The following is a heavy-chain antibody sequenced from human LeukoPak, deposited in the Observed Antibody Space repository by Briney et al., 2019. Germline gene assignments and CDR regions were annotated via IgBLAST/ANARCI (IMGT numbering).Heavy chain of an antibody. CDR1: GGSISSGSYY. CDR2: IYTSGST. D-gene: IGHD2-2*01. V-gene: IGHV4-61*02. CDR3: ARDSAYCSSTSCYRTFDY. J-gene: IGHJ4*02. Sequence: TLSLTCTVSGGSISSGSYYWRWIRQPAGKGLEWIGRIYTSGSTNYNPSLKSRVTISVDTSKNQFSLKLSSVTAADTAVYYCARDSAYCSSTSCYRTFDYWGQGTLVTVSS.